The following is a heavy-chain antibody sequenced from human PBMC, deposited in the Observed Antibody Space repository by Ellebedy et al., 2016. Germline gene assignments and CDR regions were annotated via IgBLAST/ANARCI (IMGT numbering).Heavy chain of an antibody. CDR2: IILISGTT. J-gene: IGHJ6*03. Sequence: SVKVSXKALAGTFNPYAITWVRQPPGQGLEWMGGIILISGTTNYAQKFQDRITISSDKSTNTAYMELRSLRSEDAAVYYCTRALVSYGYGSYLYMDVWGKGTTVTVFS. CDR1: AGTFNPYA. CDR3: TRALVSYGYGSYLYMDV. D-gene: IGHD5-18*01. V-gene: IGHV1-69*06.